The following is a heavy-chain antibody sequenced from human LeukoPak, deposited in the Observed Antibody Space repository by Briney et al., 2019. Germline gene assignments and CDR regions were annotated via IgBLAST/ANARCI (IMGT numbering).Heavy chain of an antibody. J-gene: IGHJ4*02. CDR2: INPNSGGT. CDR3: AGGYCSGGSCYSAQDY. V-gene: IGHV1-2*02. CDR1: GYTFTGYY. Sequence: ASVKVSCKASGYTFTGYYMHWVRQAPGQGLEWMGWINPNSGGTNYAQKFQGRVTMTRDTSISTAYMELSRLRSDDTAVYYCAGGYCSGGSCYSAQDYWGQGTLVTVSS. D-gene: IGHD2-15*01.